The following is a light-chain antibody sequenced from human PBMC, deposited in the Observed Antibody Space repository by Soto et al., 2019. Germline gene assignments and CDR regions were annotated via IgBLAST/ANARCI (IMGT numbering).Light chain of an antibody. CDR2: DAS. CDR3: QQRSNLPDRIT. CDR1: QSVSSY. V-gene: IGKV3-11*01. J-gene: IGKJ5*01. Sequence: EIVLTQSPATLSLSPGERATLSCRASQSVSSYLAWYQQKPGQAPRLLIYDASNRATGIPARFSGSGSGTDFTLTISSLEPEDFAVYYCQQRSNLPDRITFGQGTRLEI.